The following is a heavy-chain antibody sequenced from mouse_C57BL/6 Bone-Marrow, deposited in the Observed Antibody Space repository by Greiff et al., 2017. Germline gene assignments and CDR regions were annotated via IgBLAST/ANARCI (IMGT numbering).Heavy chain of an antibody. J-gene: IGHJ4*01. CDR1: GYTFTDYY. V-gene: IGHV1-76*01. CDR3: AVGNYAMDY. Sequence: VQLQQSGAELVRPGASVKLSCKASGYTFTDYYINWVKQRPGQGLEWIARIYPGSGNTYYNEKFKGKATLTAEKSSSTAYMQLSSLTSEDSAVYFCAVGNYAMDYWGQGTSVTVSS. CDR2: IYPGSGNT.